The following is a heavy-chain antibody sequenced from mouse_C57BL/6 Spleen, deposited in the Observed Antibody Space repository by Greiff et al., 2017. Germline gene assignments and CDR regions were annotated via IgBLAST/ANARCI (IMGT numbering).Heavy chain of an antibody. J-gene: IGHJ2*01. CDR3: ARHHYGSSYYFDY. Sequence: QVQLQQPGAELVKPGASVKLSCKASGYTFTSYWMHWVKQRPGQGLEWIGMIHPNSGSTNYNEKFKSKATLTVDKSSSTAYMQLSSLTSEDSAVYYCARHHYGSSYYFDYWGQGTTLTVSS. CDR1: GYTFTSYW. CDR2: IHPNSGST. V-gene: IGHV1-64*01. D-gene: IGHD1-1*01.